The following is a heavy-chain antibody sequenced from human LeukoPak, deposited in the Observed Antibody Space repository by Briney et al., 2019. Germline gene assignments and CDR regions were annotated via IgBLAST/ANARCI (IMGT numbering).Heavy chain of an antibody. CDR3: ARADTAMVYNDY. CDR1: GFTFSSYS. J-gene: IGHJ4*02. CDR2: ISSSSSYI. V-gene: IGHV3-21*01. D-gene: IGHD5-18*01. Sequence: GGSLRLSCAASGFTFSSYSMNWVRQAPGKGLEWVSSISSSSSYIYYADSVKGRFTISRDNAKNSLYLQMNSLRAEDTAVYYCARADTAMVYNDYWGQGTLVTVSS.